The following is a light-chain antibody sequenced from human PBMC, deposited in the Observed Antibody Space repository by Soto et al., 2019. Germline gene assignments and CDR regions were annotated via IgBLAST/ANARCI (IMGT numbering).Light chain of an antibody. CDR1: QSISVY. CDR2: DTS. CDR3: QQRSDWPPIT. Sequence: EIVLTQSPATLSVSPGERATLSCRASQSISVYLAWYQQKPGQAPRLLIFDTSDRATGIPARFSGSGSGTDFTLTISSLEPEDSAVYYCQQRSDWPPITFGQGTRLEIK. V-gene: IGKV3-11*01. J-gene: IGKJ5*01.